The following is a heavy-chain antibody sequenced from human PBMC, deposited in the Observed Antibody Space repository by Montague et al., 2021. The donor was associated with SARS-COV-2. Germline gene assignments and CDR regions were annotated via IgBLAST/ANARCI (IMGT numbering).Heavy chain of an antibody. J-gene: IGHJ4*02. CDR3: ARGVNSGGRLSGWDS. CDR1: GDSIITGHYY. V-gene: IGHV4-31*03. CDR2: VYFSGAA. D-gene: IGHD6-19*01. Sequence: SLSLTCTVSGDSIITGHYYWSWIRQHPGKGLEWIGNVYFSGAAYYNPSLQSRVTISPDTSKNQFSVMLTSVTAADTAMYFCARGVNSGGRLSGWDSWGQGTLVTVSS.